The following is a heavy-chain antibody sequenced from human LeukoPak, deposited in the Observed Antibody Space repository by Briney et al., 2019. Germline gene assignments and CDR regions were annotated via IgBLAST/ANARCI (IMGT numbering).Heavy chain of an antibody. CDR1: GFTFSDYY. Sequence: PGGSLRLSCAASGFTFSDYYMTWFRQAPGKGLEWVANIKQDGSAKYYVDSVKGRFTISRDNAKNSLYLQMGSLRAEDTAVYYCARFSGRNWGQGTLVTVSS. J-gene: IGHJ4*02. CDR3: ARFSGRN. CDR2: IKQDGSAK. D-gene: IGHD2-15*01. V-gene: IGHV3-7*01.